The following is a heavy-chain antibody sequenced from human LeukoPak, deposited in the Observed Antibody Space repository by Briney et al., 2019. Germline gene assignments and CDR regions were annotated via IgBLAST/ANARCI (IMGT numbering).Heavy chain of an antibody. D-gene: IGHD6-19*01. V-gene: IGHV3-66*01. J-gene: IGHJ3*02. CDR3: ASISGWSIGAFDI. CDR2: IYSGGST. Sequence: GGSLRLSCAASGFTVSSNYMSWVRQAPGKGLEWVSVIYSGGSTYYADSVKGRFTISRDNSKNTLYLQRNSLRAEDTAVYYCASISGWSIGAFDIWGQGTMVTVSS. CDR1: GFTVSSNY.